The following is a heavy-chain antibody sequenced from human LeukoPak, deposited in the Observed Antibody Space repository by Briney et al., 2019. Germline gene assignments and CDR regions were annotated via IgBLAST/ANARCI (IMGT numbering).Heavy chain of an antibody. CDR1: GFTFSSDW. Sequence: QSGGSLRLSCAASGFTFSSDWMHWVRQAPGKGLVWVSRINRDGSSTSYADSVKGRFTISRDNSKNTLYLQMNSLRAEDTAVYYCAREVASTYNWFDPWGQGTLVTVSS. J-gene: IGHJ5*02. CDR2: INRDGSST. D-gene: IGHD5/OR15-5a*01. V-gene: IGHV3-74*01. CDR3: AREVASTYNWFDP.